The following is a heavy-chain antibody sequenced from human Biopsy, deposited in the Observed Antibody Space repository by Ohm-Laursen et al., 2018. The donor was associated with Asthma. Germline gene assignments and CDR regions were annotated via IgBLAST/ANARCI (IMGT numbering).Heavy chain of an antibody. D-gene: IGHD2-2*01. J-gene: IGHJ4*02. CDR3: ARKAGSCISRTCYSLDF. CDR2: INSVFGTT. V-gene: IGHV1-69*01. CDR1: GGTFNTYV. Sequence: SSVKVSCKSLGGTFNTYVIGWVRQAPGQGLELMGGINSVFGTTTYPQKFQARVTITADDSTSTVYMELSSLRSEDTAVYYCARKAGSCISRTCYSLDFWGQGTLVTVSS.